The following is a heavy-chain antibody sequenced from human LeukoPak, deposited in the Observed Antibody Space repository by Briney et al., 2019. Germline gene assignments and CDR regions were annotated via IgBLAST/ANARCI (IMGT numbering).Heavy chain of an antibody. CDR2: ISYDGSNK. J-gene: IGHJ4*02. V-gene: IGHV3-30*18. D-gene: IGHD3-10*01. Sequence: GGSLRLSCAASGFTFSSYGMHWVRQAPGKGLEWVAVISYDGSNKYYADSVKGRFTISRDNSKNTLYLQMNSLRAEDTAVYYCAKETTMVLDYWGQGTLDTVSS. CDR1: GFTFSSYG. CDR3: AKETTMVLDY.